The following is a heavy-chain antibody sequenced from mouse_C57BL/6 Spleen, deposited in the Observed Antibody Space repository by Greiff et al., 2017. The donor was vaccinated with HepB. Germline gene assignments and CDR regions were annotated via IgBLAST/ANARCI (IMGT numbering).Heavy chain of an antibody. V-gene: IGHV2-2*01. Sequence: QVQLKESGPGLVQPSQSLSITCTVSGFSLTSYGVHWVRQSPGKGLEWLGVIWSGGSTDYNAAFISRLSISKDNSKSQVFFKMNSLQADDTAIYYCARKPGYYGSSYRTQGYAMDYWGQGTSVTVSS. CDR3: ARKPGYYGSSYRTQGYAMDY. D-gene: IGHD1-1*01. CDR2: IWSGGST. CDR1: GFSLTSYG. J-gene: IGHJ4*01.